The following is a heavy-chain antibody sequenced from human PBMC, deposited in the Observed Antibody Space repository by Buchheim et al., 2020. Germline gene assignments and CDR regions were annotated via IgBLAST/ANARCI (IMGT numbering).Heavy chain of an antibody. CDR2: ISNGISTV. Sequence: QVQLAESGGGLVKPGGSLRLSCAASGFSFSDYYMSWIRQAPGKGLEWVSYISNGISTVYYADSVKGRFTISRDNAQNSLSLQMNSLRAEDTAVYYCARRRSGYDPHLDYWGQGTL. V-gene: IGHV3-11*01. CDR3: ARRRSGYDPHLDY. D-gene: IGHD5-12*01. CDR1: GFSFSDYY. J-gene: IGHJ4*02.